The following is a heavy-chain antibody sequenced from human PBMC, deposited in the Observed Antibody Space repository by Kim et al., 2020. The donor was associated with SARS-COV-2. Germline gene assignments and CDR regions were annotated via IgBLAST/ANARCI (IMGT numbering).Heavy chain of an antibody. J-gene: IGHJ3*02. D-gene: IGHD4-17*01. V-gene: IGHV3-30*01. Sequence: SVKGRFTISRDNSKNTLYLQMNSLRAEDTAVYYCARTDYGDYVLLGAFDIWGQGTMVTVSS. CDR3: ARTDYGDYVLLGAFDI.